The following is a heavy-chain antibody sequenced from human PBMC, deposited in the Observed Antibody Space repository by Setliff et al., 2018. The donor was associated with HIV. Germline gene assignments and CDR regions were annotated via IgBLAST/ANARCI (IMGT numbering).Heavy chain of an antibody. J-gene: IGHJ6*02. Sequence: SETLSLTCVVSGYSISSSNWWGWIRQPPGKGLEWIGYINHNELTYYNPSLKSRIIMSVDTSKKQLSLKLSSVTAADTAVYYCARRSIVGVARGFYYYNLDVWGQGTTVTVS. CDR3: ARRSIVGVARGFYYYNLDV. CDR2: INHNELT. CDR1: GYSISSSNW. V-gene: IGHV4-28*01. D-gene: IGHD1-26*01.